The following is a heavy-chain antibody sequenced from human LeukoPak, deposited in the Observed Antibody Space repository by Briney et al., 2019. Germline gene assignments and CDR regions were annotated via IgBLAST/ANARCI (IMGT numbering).Heavy chain of an antibody. CDR3: ARVGSTGGYYYYMDV. V-gene: IGHV1-2*02. D-gene: IGHD1-14*01. Sequence: GASVKVSCKASGYTFTGYYMHWVRQAPGQGLEWMGWINPNSGGTNYAQKFQGRVTMTRDTSISTAYMELSRLRSDDTAVYYCARVGSTGGYYYYMDVWGKGTTVTVSS. CDR2: INPNSGGT. J-gene: IGHJ6*03. CDR1: GYTFTGYY.